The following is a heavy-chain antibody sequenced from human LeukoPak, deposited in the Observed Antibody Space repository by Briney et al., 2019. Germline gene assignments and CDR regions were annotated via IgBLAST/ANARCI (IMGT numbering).Heavy chain of an antibody. J-gene: IGHJ2*01. V-gene: IGHV4-39*07. CDR3: ARDKKETTVVTPGDRYFDL. Sequence: PSETLSLTCTVSGGSISSSSYYWGWIRQPPGKGLEWIGSIYYSGSTYYNPSLKSRVTISVDTSKNQFSLKLSSVTAADTAVYYCARDKKETTVVTPGDRYFDLWGRGTLVTVSS. D-gene: IGHD4-23*01. CDR1: GGSISSSSYY. CDR2: IYYSGST.